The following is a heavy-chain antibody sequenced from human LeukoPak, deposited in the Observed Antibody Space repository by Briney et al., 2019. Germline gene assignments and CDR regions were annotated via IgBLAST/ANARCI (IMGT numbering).Heavy chain of an antibody. D-gene: IGHD3-3*01. CDR1: GYTFTSYG. Sequence: SVKVSCKAFGYTFTSYGISWLRQAPGQGLEWMGWIGAWNGETNYVQQFQGRVTMTTDTSTSTLHMELRGLRYDDTGVYYCARDNGHKSVDYWGQGALVTVSS. CDR2: IGAWNGET. V-gene: IGHV1-18*01. CDR3: ARDNGHKSVDY. J-gene: IGHJ4*02.